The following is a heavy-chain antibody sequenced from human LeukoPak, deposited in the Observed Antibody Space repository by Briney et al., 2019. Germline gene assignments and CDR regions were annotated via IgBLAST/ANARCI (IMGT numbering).Heavy chain of an antibody. V-gene: IGHV3-33*01. CDR2: IWNNGNNR. CDR3: ATQQGGNPAY. D-gene: IGHD1-14*01. CDR1: GFIFSDYG. Sequence: GRSLRLSCAASGFIFSDYGMHWVRQAPGKGLGWVAVIWNNGNNRYADSVRGRFTISRDDSKNTLYLQMDSLRAEDTAVYYCATQQGGNPAYWGQGTLVTVSS. J-gene: IGHJ4*02.